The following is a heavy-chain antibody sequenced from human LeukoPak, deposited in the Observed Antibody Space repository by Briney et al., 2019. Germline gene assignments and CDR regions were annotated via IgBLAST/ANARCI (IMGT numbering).Heavy chain of an antibody. D-gene: IGHD3-22*01. Sequence: GGSLRLSCAASGFTFSDYYMSWIRQAPGKGLEWVSAISGSGGSTYYADSVKGRFTISRDNSKNTLYLQMNSLRAEDTAVYYCAKEFYDSSGYVLDYWGQGTLVTVSS. CDR1: GFTFSDYY. J-gene: IGHJ4*02. V-gene: IGHV3-23*01. CDR2: ISGSGGST. CDR3: AKEFYDSSGYVLDY.